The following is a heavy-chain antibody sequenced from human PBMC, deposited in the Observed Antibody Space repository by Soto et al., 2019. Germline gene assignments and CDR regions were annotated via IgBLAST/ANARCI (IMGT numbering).Heavy chain of an antibody. V-gene: IGHV1-69*13. CDR3: AAAAGYYYYYGMDV. Sequence: SVKVSCQASGGTFSSYAISWVRQAPGQGLEWMGGIIPIFGTANYAQKFQGRVTITADESTSTAYMELSSLRSEDTAVYYCAAAAGYYYYYGMDVWGQGTTVTVSS. CDR1: GGTFSSYA. D-gene: IGHD6-13*01. J-gene: IGHJ6*02. CDR2: IIPIFGTA.